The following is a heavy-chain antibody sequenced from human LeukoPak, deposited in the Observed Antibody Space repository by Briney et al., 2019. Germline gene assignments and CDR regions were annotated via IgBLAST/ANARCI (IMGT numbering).Heavy chain of an antibody. Sequence: GGSLRLSCAASGFTFSSYAMHWVRQAPGKGLEYVSAISSNGGSTYYANSVKGRFTISRDNSKNTLYPQMGSLRAEDMAVYYCARPRGPVVVVAALDYWGQGALVTVSS. CDR2: ISSNGGST. D-gene: IGHD2-15*01. CDR1: GFTFSSYA. J-gene: IGHJ4*02. V-gene: IGHV3-64*01. CDR3: ARPRGPVVVVAALDY.